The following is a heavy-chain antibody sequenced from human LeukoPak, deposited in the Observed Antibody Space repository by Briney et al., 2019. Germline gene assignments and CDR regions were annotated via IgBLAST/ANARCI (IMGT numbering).Heavy chain of an antibody. CDR3: ATQDRYGSINWFDP. J-gene: IGHJ5*02. Sequence: PSETLSLTCAVYGGSFSGYYWSWIRQPPGKGLEWIAEINHSGSTNYNPSLKSRVTISVDTSKNQFSLKLISVTAADTDVYYCATQDRYGSINWFDPWGEGSLVTVSS. D-gene: IGHD6-13*01. CDR2: INHSGST. V-gene: IGHV4-34*01. CDR1: GGSFSGYY.